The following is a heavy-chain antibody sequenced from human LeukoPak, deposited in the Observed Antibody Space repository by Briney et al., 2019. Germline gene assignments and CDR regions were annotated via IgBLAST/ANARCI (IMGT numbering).Heavy chain of an antibody. CDR3: TRDSGTYNWFDP. J-gene: IGHJ5*02. CDR2: MDKETNLYAT. D-gene: IGHD1-26*01. V-gene: IGHV3-73*01. Sequence: GGSLRLSCVACGFTFSDSAIHWVRQSSGKGLEWIGHMDKETNLYATALAASVKGRFTVSRDDSKNTAYLHMNSLKTEDTALYYCTRDSGTYNWFDPWGQGTLVTVSS. CDR1: GFTFSDSA.